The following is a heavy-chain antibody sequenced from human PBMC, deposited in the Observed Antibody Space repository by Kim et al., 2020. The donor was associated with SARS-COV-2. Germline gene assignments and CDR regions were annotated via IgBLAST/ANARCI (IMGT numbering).Heavy chain of an antibody. J-gene: IGHJ6*02. Sequence: GGSLRLSCAASGFTFSNAWMSWVRQAPGKGLEWVGRIKSKTDGGTTDYAAPVKGRFTISRDDSKNTLYLQMNSLKTEDTAVYYCTTGSLSGGNSEVLYYYGMDVWGQGTTVNVSS. V-gene: IGHV3-15*01. CDR1: GFTFSNAW. CDR3: TTGSLSGGNSEVLYYYGMDV. D-gene: IGHD2-21*02. CDR2: IKSKTDGGTT.